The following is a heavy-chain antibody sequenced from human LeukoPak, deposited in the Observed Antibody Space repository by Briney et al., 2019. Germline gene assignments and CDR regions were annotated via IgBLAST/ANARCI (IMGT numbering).Heavy chain of an antibody. CDR2: FDPEDGET. Sequence: ASVKVSCKVSGYTLTDLSMHWVRQAPGKGLEWRGGFDPEDGETIYAQKFQGRVTMTEDTSTDTAYMELSSLRSEDTAVYYCATVQYYYDSSGLPPLKYYFDYWGQGTLVTVSS. CDR3: ATVQYYYDSSGLPPLKYYFDY. J-gene: IGHJ4*02. V-gene: IGHV1-24*01. CDR1: GYTLTDLS. D-gene: IGHD3-22*01.